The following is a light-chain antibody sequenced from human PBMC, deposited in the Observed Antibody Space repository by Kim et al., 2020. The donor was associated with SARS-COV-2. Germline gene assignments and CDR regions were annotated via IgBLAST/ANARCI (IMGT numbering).Light chain of an antibody. J-gene: IGKJ2*03. V-gene: IGKV4-1*01. Sequence: KATIKCRSSQILFFASKNKNCLAWYQQRPGQPPKLLIDGASTRLSGVPARFSGSGSGTDFTLIITSLQAEDVALYYCQQYYSGYSFGQGTKVDIK. CDR1: QILFFASKNKNC. CDR2: GAS. CDR3: QQYYSGYS.